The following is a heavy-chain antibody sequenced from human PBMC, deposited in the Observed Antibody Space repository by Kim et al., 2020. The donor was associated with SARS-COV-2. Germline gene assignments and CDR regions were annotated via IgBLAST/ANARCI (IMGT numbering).Heavy chain of an antibody. CDR2: ISSSGSTI. D-gene: IGHD3-10*01. CDR1: GFTFSSYA. CDR3: AREIYGSGNLDY. J-gene: IGHJ4*02. Sequence: GGSLRLSCAASGFTFSSYAMNWVRQAPGKGLEWVSYISSSGSTIYYADSVKGRFSISRDIAKNSLYLQMNSLRDEDTAVYYCAREIYGSGNLDYGRQETVLRVS. V-gene: IGHV3-48*02.